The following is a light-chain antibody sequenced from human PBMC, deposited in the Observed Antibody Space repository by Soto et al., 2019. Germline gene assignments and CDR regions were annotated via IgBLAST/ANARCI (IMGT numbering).Light chain of an antibody. CDR3: QTWDAGILV. CDR1: SGHNNYA. V-gene: IGLV4-69*01. J-gene: IGLJ1*01. CDR2: LNSDGSH. Sequence: QPVLTQSPSASASLGASVKLTCTLSSGHNNYAIAWHQQQPEKGPRYLMRLNSDGSHNKGDGIPDRFSGSSSGAERYLIXSSLHSEYEADYYCQTWDAGILVFGTGTKVTVL.